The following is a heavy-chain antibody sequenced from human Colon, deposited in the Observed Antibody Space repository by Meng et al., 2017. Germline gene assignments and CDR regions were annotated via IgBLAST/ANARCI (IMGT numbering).Heavy chain of an antibody. Sequence: QGWLRQWGAGLLKPSETLSLTCAVYGGSFSGYYWSWIRQPPGKGLEWIGEINHSGSTNYNPSLKSRVTISVDTSKNQFSLKLSSVTAADTAVYYCARSLGHYDYVWGSYPPGYWGQGTLVTVSS. CDR1: GGSFSGYY. CDR2: INHSGST. CDR3: ARSLGHYDYVWGSYPPGY. J-gene: IGHJ4*02. V-gene: IGHV4-34*01. D-gene: IGHD3-16*01.